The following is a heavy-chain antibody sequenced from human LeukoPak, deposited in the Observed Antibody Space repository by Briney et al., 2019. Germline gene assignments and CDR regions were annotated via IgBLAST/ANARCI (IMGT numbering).Heavy chain of an antibody. CDR2: IHHSGNT. CDR1: GGSFSGYY. Sequence: SETLSLTCAVYGGSFSGYYWSWIRQPPGKGLEWIGEIHHSGNTNYNPSLKSRVTTSVDTSKNQFSLNLTSVTAADTAVYYCARGLSVVDRESPQIGGYYYNYMDIWGKGTTVTVSS. J-gene: IGHJ6*03. CDR3: ARGLSVVDRESPQIGGYYYNYMDI. V-gene: IGHV4-34*01. D-gene: IGHD3-16*01.